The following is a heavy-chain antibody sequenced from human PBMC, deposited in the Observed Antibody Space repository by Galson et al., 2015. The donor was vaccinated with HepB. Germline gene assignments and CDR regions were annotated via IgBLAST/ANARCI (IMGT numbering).Heavy chain of an antibody. V-gene: IGHV1-18*01. CDR2: ISAYNGNT. CDR1: GYTFTSYG. J-gene: IGHJ4*02. Sequence: SVKVSCKASGYTFTSYGISWVRQAPGQGLEWMGWISAYNGNTNYAQKLQGRVTMTTDTSTSTAYMELRSLRSDDTAVYYCARVEAIRRRRMETYGSGRGDYWGQGTLVTVS. D-gene: IGHD3-10*01. CDR3: ARVEAIRRRRMETYGSGRGDY.